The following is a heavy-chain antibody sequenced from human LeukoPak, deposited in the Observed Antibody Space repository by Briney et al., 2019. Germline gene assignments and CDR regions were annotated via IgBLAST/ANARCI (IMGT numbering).Heavy chain of an antibody. CDR2: ISGSGGST. V-gene: IGHV3-23*01. CDR3: AKARGGIVVVVAATQLDY. Sequence: PGGSLRLSCAASGFTFSSYAMSWVRQAPGKGLEWVSAISGSGGSTYYADSVKGRFTISRDNSKNTLYLQMNSLRAEDTAVYYCAKARGGIVVVVAATQLDYWGQGTLVTVSS. D-gene: IGHD2-15*01. J-gene: IGHJ4*02. CDR1: GFTFSSYA.